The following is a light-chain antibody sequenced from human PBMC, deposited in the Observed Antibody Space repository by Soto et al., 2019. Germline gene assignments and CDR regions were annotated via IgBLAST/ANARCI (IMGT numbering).Light chain of an antibody. CDR1: QSVTSN. CDR2: DTS. V-gene: IGKV3-15*01. Sequence: EIVMTQSPGTLSVSPGERATLSCRASQSVTSNLAWYQQKPGQAPRLLIYDTSTRATGIPARFSGSGSGTEFTLTISSLQSEDFAVYSCQQYNNWPPYTFGQGTKLEIK. J-gene: IGKJ2*01. CDR3: QQYNNWPPYT.